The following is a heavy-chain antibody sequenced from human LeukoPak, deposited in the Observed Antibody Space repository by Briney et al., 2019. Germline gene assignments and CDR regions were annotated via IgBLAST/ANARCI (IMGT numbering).Heavy chain of an antibody. CDR3: LRDDSSHFDY. CDR2: INRDGSST. D-gene: IGHD6-13*01. CDR1: GFTFRGYW. J-gene: IGHJ4*02. V-gene: IGHV3-74*01. Sequence: GGSLRLSCAASGFTFRGYWMHWVRQAPGKGLVWVSRINRDGSSTNYADSVKGRFTISRDNAKNTLYLQMNSLRAEDTAVYYCLRDDSSHFDYWGQGTLVTVSS.